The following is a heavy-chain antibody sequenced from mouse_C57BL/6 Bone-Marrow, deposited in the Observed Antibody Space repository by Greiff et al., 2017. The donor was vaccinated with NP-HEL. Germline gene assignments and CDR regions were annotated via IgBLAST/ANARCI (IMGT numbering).Heavy chain of an antibody. CDR1: GFTFSSYT. CDR2: ISGGGGNT. J-gene: IGHJ3*01. Sequence: EVQLQESGGGLVKPGGSLKLSCAASGFTFSSYTMSWVRQTPEKRLEWVATISGGGGNTYYPDSVKGRFTISRDNAKNTLYLQMSSLRSEDTALYYCARQGVFAWFAYWGQGTLVTVSA. CDR3: ARQGVFAWFAY. V-gene: IGHV5-9*01.